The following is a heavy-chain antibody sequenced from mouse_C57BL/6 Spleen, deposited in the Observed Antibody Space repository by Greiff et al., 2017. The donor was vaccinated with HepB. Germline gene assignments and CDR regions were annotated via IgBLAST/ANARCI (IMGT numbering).Heavy chain of an antibody. V-gene: IGHV6-3*01. D-gene: IGHD4-1*01. Sequence: EVKLQESGGGLVQPGGSMKLSCVASGFTFSNYWMNWVRQSPEKGLEWVAQIRLKSDNYATHYAESVKGRFTISRDDSKSSVYLQMNNLRAEDTGIYYCTGGTGTLAYWGQGTLVTVSA. J-gene: IGHJ3*01. CDR3: TGGTGTLAY. CDR1: GFTFSNYW. CDR2: IRLKSDNYAT.